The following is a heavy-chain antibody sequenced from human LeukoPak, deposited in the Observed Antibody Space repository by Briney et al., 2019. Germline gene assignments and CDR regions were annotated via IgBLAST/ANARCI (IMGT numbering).Heavy chain of an antibody. D-gene: IGHD2-21*02. CDR3: ARGGSRVVTYGNFDY. Sequence: GGSLRLSCAASGFTFSSYAMSWVRQAPGKGLEWVSSISGGGGSTYHADSVKGRFTISRDNSKNMLYLQMNSLRAEDTAVYYCARGGSRVVTYGNFDYWGQGTLVTVSS. CDR1: GFTFSSYA. V-gene: IGHV3-23*01. J-gene: IGHJ4*02. CDR2: ISGGGGST.